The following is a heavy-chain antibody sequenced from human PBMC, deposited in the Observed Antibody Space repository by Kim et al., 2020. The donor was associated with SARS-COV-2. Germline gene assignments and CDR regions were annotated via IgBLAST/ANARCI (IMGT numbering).Heavy chain of an antibody. J-gene: IGHJ4*02. D-gene: IGHD6-25*01. V-gene: IGHV7-4-1*02. CDR1: GYTFTSYA. CDR3: ARDKNDPIAASAFGY. Sequence: ASVKVSCKASGYTFTSYAMNWVRQAPGQGLEWMGWINTNTGNPTYAQGFTGRFVFSLDTSVSTAYLQISSLKAEDTAVYYCARDKNDPIAASAFGYWGQGTLVTVSS. CDR2: INTNTGNP.